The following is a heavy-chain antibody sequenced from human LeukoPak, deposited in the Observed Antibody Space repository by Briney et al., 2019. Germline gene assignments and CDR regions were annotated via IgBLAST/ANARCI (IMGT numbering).Heavy chain of an antibody. V-gene: IGHV4-59*01. CDR1: GGSISSYY. D-gene: IGHD6-19*01. Sequence: PSETLSLTCTVSGGSISSYYCSWIRQPPGKGLEWIGYIYYSGSTNYNPSLKSRVTISVDTSKNQFSLKLSSVTAADTAVYYCARDPSSGWYWYFAYWGQGTLVTVSS. CDR2: IYYSGST. CDR3: ARDPSSGWYWYFAY. J-gene: IGHJ4*02.